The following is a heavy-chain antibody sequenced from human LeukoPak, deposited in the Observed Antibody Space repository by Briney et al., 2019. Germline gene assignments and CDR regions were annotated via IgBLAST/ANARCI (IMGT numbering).Heavy chain of an antibody. Sequence: GGSLRLSCAASGFTFSSYWMSWVRQAPGKGLEWVANIKQDGSEKYYVDSVEGRFTISRDNAKNSLYLQMNSLRAEDTAVYYCARDLRIQLWSQAAFDYWGQGTLVTVSS. CDR3: ARDLRIQLWSQAAFDY. J-gene: IGHJ4*02. CDR1: GFTFSSYW. CDR2: IKQDGSEK. V-gene: IGHV3-7*01. D-gene: IGHD5-18*01.